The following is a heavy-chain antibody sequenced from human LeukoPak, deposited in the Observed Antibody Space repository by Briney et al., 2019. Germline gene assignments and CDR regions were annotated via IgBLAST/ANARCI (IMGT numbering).Heavy chain of an antibody. V-gene: IGHV3-7*03. J-gene: IGHJ4*02. D-gene: IGHD1-1*01. Sequence: PGGSLRLSCAASGFTFSSYWMSWVRQAPGKGLEWVANIKQDGSEKYYVDSVKGRFTSSRDNAKNFLYLQLNSLRAEDTAVYYCARAIGTTGTPGSYWGQGTLVTVSS. CDR2: IKQDGSEK. CDR3: ARAIGTTGTPGSY. CDR1: GFTFSSYW.